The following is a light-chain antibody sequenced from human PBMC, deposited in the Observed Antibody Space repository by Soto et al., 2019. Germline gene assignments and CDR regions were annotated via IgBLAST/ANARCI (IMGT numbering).Light chain of an antibody. J-gene: IGKJ4*01. CDR3: LQHNTYPLT. V-gene: IGKV1-17*03. Sequence: DIQMTHSPSAMSASVGDRVTITCRASQGISIYLAWLQHKPGKVPKRLIYAASNLQSGVPSRFSGSGSGTEFTLTISSLHPEDFATYYCLQHNTYPLTFGGGTRVEIK. CDR1: QGISIY. CDR2: AAS.